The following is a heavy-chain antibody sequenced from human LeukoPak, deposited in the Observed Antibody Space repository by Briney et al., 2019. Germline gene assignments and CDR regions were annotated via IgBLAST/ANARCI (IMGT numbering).Heavy chain of an antibody. D-gene: IGHD4-17*01. V-gene: IGHV3-21*01. CDR3: ARKIGYGDYGFDY. Sequence: GGSLRLSCETSGFTFRTYAMNWVRQAPGKGLEWVSSMGGSGTSIYYADSVKGRFTISRDNAKNSLYLQMNSLRAEDTAVYYCARKIGYGDYGFDYWGQGTLVTVSS. CDR1: GFTFRTYA. CDR2: MGGSGTSI. J-gene: IGHJ4*02.